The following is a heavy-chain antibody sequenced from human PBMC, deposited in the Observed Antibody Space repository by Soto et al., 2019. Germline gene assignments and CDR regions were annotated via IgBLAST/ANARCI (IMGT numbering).Heavy chain of an antibody. V-gene: IGHV3-11*06. CDR3: ARDFTIFGVVISHYYGMDV. CDR1: AFTFSDYY. J-gene: IGHJ6*02. CDR2: ISSSSSYT. Sequence: GSRRLSCAASAFTFSDYYMSWIRQAPGKGVEGVSYISSSSSYTNYADSVKGRFTISRDNAKNSLYLQMNSLRAEDTAVYYCARDFTIFGVVISHYYGMDVWGQGTTVTVSS. D-gene: IGHD3-3*01.